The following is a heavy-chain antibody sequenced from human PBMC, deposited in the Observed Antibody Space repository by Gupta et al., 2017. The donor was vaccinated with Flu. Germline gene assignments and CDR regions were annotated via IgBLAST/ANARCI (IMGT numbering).Heavy chain of an antibody. V-gene: IGHV1-2*02. CDR2: INPNSGGT. CDR1: GYTFTGYY. D-gene: IGHD6-13*01. CDR3: ARGGVERGYSSSWVTSYYYYYYGMDV. Sequence: QVHLVQSGAEVKKPGASVKVSCKASGYTFTGYYMHWVRQAPGQGLKWRGWINPNSGGTNYAQKFQGRVTMTRDTSISTAYMELSRLRSDDTAVYYCARGGVERGYSSSWVTSYYYYYYGMDVWGQGTTVTVSS. J-gene: IGHJ6*02.